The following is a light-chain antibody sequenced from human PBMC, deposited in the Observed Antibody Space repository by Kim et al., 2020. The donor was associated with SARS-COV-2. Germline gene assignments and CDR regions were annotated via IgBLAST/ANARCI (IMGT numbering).Light chain of an antibody. V-gene: IGKV1-27*01. Sequence: ASGGDRVTSTCRASQDIKNYLAWYRQKPGKVPEVLIYAASILQSGVPSRISGSGSGTDFTLTINSLQPEDVATYYCQKYNSAPWTFGQGTKVDIK. CDR2: AAS. J-gene: IGKJ1*01. CDR1: QDIKNY. CDR3: QKYNSAPWT.